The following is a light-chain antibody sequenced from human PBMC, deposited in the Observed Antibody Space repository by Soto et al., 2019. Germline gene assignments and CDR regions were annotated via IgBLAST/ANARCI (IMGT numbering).Light chain of an antibody. CDR1: QSISSW. CDR2: KAS. Sequence: DIQLTQSPSPLSSSVVDRVTITFRASQSISSWLAWYQHKPVKAPKLLIYKASSLESGVPSRFSGSGSGTEFTLTISSLQPDDFATYYCQHYNNYSRTFGQGTKV. V-gene: IGKV1-5*03. CDR3: QHYNNYSRT. J-gene: IGKJ1*01.